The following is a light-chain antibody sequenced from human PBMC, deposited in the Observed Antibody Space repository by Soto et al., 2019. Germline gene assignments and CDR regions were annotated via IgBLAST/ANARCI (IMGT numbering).Light chain of an antibody. CDR2: KDN. V-gene: IGLV1-44*01. CDR3: AAWDDSLNGPRFV. CDR1: SSNIETNT. J-gene: IGLJ1*01. Sequence: QSVLTQPPSASGTPGQRVTISCSGSSSNIETNTVNWYRQLPRTAPKLLIYKDNQRPSGVPDRFSGSKSGTSASLAISGLQSEDEADYYCAAWDDSLNGPRFVFGSGTKVTVL.